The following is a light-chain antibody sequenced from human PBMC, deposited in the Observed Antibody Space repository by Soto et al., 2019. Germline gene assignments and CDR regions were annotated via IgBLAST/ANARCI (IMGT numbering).Light chain of an antibody. J-gene: IGLJ3*02. CDR2: GNS. CDR1: RSNIGAGYD. Sequence: QSVLTQPPSVYGAPGQRVTISCTGSRSNIGAGYDVHWYQQLPGKAPKLLIYGNSNRPQGVPDRFSGSKSGTSASLAITGLQAEDEADYYCQSYDSSLSGWVFGGGTKLTVL. V-gene: IGLV1-40*01. CDR3: QSYDSSLSGWV.